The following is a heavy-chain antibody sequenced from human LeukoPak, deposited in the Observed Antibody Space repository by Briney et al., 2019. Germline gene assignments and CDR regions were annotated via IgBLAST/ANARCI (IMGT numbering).Heavy chain of an antibody. J-gene: IGHJ4*02. CDR1: GFTFSNYV. V-gene: IGHV3-30*14. CDR3: ARAVYSSGWYGYYFDY. CDR2: ISYDGSNK. Sequence: GGSLRLSCAASGFTFSNYVMHWVRQVPGKGLEWVAVISYDGSNKYYADSVKGRFTISRDNSKNTLYLQMNSLRAEDTAVYYCARAVYSSGWYGYYFDYWGQGTLVTVSS. D-gene: IGHD6-19*01.